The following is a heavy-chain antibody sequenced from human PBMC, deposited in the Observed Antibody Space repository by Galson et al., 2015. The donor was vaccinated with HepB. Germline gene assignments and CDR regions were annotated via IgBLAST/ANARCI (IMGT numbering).Heavy chain of an antibody. V-gene: IGHV3-49*03. CDR2: IRSKAYGGTT. D-gene: IGHD1-26*01. J-gene: IGHJ4*02. Sequence: SLRLSCAASGFTFGDYAMSWFRQAPGKGLEWVGFIRSKAYGGTTEYAASVKGRFTISRDESKSIAYLQMNSLKTEDTAVYYCTRGSGWAVTSKVGAITKLFDYWGQGTLVTVSS. CDR1: GFTFGDYA. CDR3: TRGSGWAVTSKVGAITKLFDY.